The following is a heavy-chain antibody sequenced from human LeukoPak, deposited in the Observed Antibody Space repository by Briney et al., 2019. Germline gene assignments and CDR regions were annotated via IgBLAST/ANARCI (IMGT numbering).Heavy chain of an antibody. J-gene: IGHJ6*02. Sequence: PGGSLRLSCAASGFTFSSYWMIWVRQAPGKGLEWVANIQQDGSEKYYVDSVKGRFTISRDNAKNSLYLQMNSLRAEDTAVYYCTRDLVSQASYYYYGMDVWGQGTTVTVSS. CDR1: GFTFSSYW. CDR2: IQQDGSEK. D-gene: IGHD1-14*01. CDR3: TRDLVSQASYYYYGMDV. V-gene: IGHV3-7*05.